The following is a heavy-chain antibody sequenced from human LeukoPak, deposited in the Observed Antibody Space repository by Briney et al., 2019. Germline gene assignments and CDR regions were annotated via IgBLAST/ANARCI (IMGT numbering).Heavy chain of an antibody. D-gene: IGHD3-22*01. CDR2: IYWCGSTI. V-gene: IGHV3-48*03. CDR3: ARDDPHLLLPAYYYYGMDV. CDR1: GFTLRCYE. Sequence: GGALRPPLAASGFTLRCYEKKWVRPAPGEGVEGGFYIYWCGSTIYYADSVKGRFTISRDNAKNSLYLQMNSLRAEDTAVYYCARDDPHLLLPAYYYYGMDVWGQGTTVTVSS. J-gene: IGHJ6*02.